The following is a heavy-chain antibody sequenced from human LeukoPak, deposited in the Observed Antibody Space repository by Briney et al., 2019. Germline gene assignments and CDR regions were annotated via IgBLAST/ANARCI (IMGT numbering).Heavy chain of an antibody. V-gene: IGHV1-18*01. J-gene: IGHJ3*02. D-gene: IGHD6-13*01. Sequence: ASVKVSCKASGYTFTSYGISWVRQAPGQGLEWMGWISAYNGNTNYAQKLQGRVTMTTDTSTSTAYMELRSLRSDDTAVYYCARDRAHLAAAVGALDIWGQGTMVTVSS. CDR2: ISAYNGNT. CDR1: GYTFTSYG. CDR3: ARDRAHLAAAVGALDI.